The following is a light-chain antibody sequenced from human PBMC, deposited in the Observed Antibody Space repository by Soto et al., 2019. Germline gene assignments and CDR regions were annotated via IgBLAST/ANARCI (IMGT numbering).Light chain of an antibody. CDR1: QSVSSSY. CDR3: QQYGSSPPRLT. CDR2: GAS. J-gene: IGKJ4*01. Sequence: NVLIPSPGPPSFSPGGKATPSCRARQSVSSSYLAWYQQKPGQAPRLLIYGASSRATGIPDRFSGSGSGTDFTLTISRLEPEDFAVYYCQQYGSSPPRLTFGGGTKVDIK. V-gene: IGKV3-20*01.